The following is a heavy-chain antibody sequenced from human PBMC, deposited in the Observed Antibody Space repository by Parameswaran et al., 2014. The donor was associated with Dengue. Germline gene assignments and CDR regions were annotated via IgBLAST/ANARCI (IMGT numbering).Heavy chain of an antibody. CDR2: IRSKAYGGTT. D-gene: IGHD3-22*01. Sequence: GSLRLSCTASGFTFGDYAMSWVRQAPGKGLEWVGFIRSKAYGGTTEYAASVKGRFTISRDDSKSIAYLQMNSLKTEDTAVYYCTRGNNYYDSSGYYPENYYYMDVWGKGTTVTVSS. CDR3: TRGNNYYDSSGYYPENYYYMDV. V-gene: IGHV3-49*04. J-gene: IGHJ6*03. CDR1: GFTFGDYA.